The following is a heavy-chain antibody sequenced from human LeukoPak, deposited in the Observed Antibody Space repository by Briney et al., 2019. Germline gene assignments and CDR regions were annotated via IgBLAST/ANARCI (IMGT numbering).Heavy chain of an antibody. CDR3: ARDGQWDLTYYLDY. CDR2: ISSHGNYI. Sequence: PGGSLRLPCAGSGFTFTSYSLNWVRQAPGKGLELVSCISSHGNYIYYADSVKGRFTVSRDDATNSVFLQMNSLRAEDTDIYYCARDGQWDLTYYLDYWGQGILVSVSS. D-gene: IGHD1-26*01. CDR1: GFTFTSYS. V-gene: IGHV3-21*01. J-gene: IGHJ4*02.